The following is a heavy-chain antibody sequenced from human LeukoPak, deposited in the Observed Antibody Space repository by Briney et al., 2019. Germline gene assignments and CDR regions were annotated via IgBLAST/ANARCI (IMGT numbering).Heavy chain of an antibody. CDR3: AKNAHYQGYSYGGIDY. CDR2: INHSGST. V-gene: IGHV4-34*01. J-gene: IGHJ4*02. CDR1: GGSFSGYY. D-gene: IGHD5-18*01. Sequence: SETLSLTCAVYGGSFSGYYWSWIRQPPGKGLEWIGEINHSGSTNYNPSLKSRVTISVDTSKNQFSLKLSSVTAADTAVYYCAKNAHYQGYSYGGIDYWGQGTLVTVSS.